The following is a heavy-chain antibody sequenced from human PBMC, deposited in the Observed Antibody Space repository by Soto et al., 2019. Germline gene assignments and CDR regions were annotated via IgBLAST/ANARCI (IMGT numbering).Heavy chain of an antibody. D-gene: IGHD1-1*01. CDR3: ASTVGTPLL. Sequence: QEQLVQSGAEVKKPGASVKVSCKASGYTFMAYDINWVRQATGQGLEWMGWMNPNSGNTNYAQRFQDRVTMTRNTSINTASLEVSSLRSDDTAVYYCASTVGTPLLWGQGTLVTVSS. V-gene: IGHV1-8*01. CDR1: GYTFMAYD. J-gene: IGHJ4*02. CDR2: MNPNSGNT.